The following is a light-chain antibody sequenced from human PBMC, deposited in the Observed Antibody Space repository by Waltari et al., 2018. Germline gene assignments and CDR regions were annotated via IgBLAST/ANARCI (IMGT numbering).Light chain of an antibody. Sequence: SYELTQPPSVSVSLGQTAKITCSGDVLAIYSAHWYQQKPGQAPVLVIYKDGERPSGIPERFSGSTSGTTVTLTISGAQAEDEADYYCYSGDDNKWVFGGGTRLTVL. V-gene: IGLV3-27*01. CDR3: YSGDDNKWV. CDR1: VLAIYS. CDR2: KDG. J-gene: IGLJ2*01.